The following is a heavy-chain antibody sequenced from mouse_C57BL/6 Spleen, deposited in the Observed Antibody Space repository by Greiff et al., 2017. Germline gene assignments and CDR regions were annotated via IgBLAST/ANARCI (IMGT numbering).Heavy chain of an antibody. V-gene: IGHV5-17*01. CDR3: ALYRNWEDYYARDY. D-gene: IGHD2-5*01. Sequence: DVQLVESGGGLVKPGGSLKLSCAASGFTFSDYGMHWVRQAPEKGLEWVAYISSGSSTIYYADTVKGRFTISRDNAKNPLVLQMTSLRSEDTDMYYCALYRNWEDYYARDYWGQGTSVTVSS. J-gene: IGHJ4*01. CDR2: ISSGSSTI. CDR1: GFTFSDYG.